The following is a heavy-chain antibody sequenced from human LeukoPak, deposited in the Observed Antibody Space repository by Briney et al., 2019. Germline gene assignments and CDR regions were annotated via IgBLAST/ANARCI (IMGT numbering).Heavy chain of an antibody. V-gene: IGHV3-21*01. Sequence: AGGSLRLSCAASGFTFSTYSMNWVRQAPGEGLEWVSSISGSSIYIYYADSVKGRFTISRDNAKNSLYLQLNSLRAEDTAVYYCARDPPYYDGSGYYYDYWGQGTLVTVSS. CDR2: ISGSSIYI. J-gene: IGHJ4*02. D-gene: IGHD3-22*01. CDR1: GFTFSTYS. CDR3: ARDPPYYDGSGYYYDY.